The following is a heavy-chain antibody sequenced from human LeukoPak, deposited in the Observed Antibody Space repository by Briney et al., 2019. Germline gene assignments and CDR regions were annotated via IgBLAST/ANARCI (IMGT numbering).Heavy chain of an antibody. V-gene: IGHV1-2*02. J-gene: IGHJ4*02. D-gene: IGHD1-26*01. CDR3: ARDLGWELVLDQ. Sequence: ASVKVSCKTSGYSFTIYYTHWVRQAPGQGLEWMGWINPNSGGTNYAQKFQGRVTLTRDTSIRTTYMELSSLRSDDTAVYFCARDLGWELVLDQWGQGTLVTVSS. CDR1: GYSFTIYY. CDR2: INPNSGGT.